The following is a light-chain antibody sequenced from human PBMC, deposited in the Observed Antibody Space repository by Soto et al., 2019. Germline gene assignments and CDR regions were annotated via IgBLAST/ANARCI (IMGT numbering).Light chain of an antibody. V-gene: IGKV1-39*01. Sequence: DIQMTQSPSSLSASVGDSVTITCRASDSISSYLNWFQQRPGKAPKLLIYAASRLQSGVPSRFSGSGHGTDFTLRISSLQLEDSATYYCQQSYNARTFGQGTKGEIK. CDR2: AAS. J-gene: IGKJ1*01. CDR1: DSISSY. CDR3: QQSYNART.